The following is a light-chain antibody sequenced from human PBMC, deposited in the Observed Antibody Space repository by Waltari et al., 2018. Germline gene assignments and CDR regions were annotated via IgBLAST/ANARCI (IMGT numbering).Light chain of an antibody. CDR1: QNIHDN. CDR3: QQYNKWPPLT. J-gene: IGKJ4*01. V-gene: IGKV3-15*01. Sequence: EVLMTQSPATLSVSPGERVTLSCRASQNIHDNLAWYQQKPGQAPRLLIYGASTSDTDIPARFRGSGSGTEFTLTIDSLQFDDLAIYYCQQYNKWPPLTFGGGTKVEIK. CDR2: GAS.